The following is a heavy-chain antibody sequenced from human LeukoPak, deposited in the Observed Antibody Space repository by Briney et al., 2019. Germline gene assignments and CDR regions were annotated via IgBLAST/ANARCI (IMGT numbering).Heavy chain of an antibody. D-gene: IGHD1/OR15-1a*01. Sequence: GGSLRLSCAASGYTFSSYAMSRVRQAPGKGLEWVSAISGSGGTTYYADSVKGRFTISRDNSKNTLYLQMNSLRAEDTAVYYCAKRAPVAAAGTGRYFDYWGQGTLVTVSS. CDR3: AKRAPVAAAGTGRYFDY. CDR1: GYTFSSYA. CDR2: ISGSGGTT. J-gene: IGHJ4*02. V-gene: IGHV3-23*01.